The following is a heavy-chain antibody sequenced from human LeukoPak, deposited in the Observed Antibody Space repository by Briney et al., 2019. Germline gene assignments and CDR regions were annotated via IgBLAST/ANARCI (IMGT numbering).Heavy chain of an antibody. J-gene: IGHJ4*02. Sequence: GGSLRLSCAASRFTFSNFALSWVRQAQGKGREWVSGTTSSGGSTYYSDSGRGRLTISRDNSTNTMYLQMNSLRAEGTAVYYCAKDLDFVVVVAENRIIGPQDYWGQGTLVTVSS. V-gene: IGHV3-23*01. CDR3: AKDLDFVVVVAENRIIGPQDY. CDR1: RFTFSNFA. D-gene: IGHD2-15*01. CDR2: TTSSGGST.